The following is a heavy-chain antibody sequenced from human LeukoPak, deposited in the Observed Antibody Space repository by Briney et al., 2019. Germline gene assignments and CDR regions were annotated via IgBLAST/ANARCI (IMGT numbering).Heavy chain of an antibody. Sequence: GGSLRLSCTASGFTFGDYATSWVRQAPGKGLEWVGFIRSKAYGGTTEYAASVKGRFTISRDDSKSIAYLQMNSLKTEDTAVYYCTTTYGDYLGYWGQGTLVTVSS. CDR3: TTTYGDYLGY. D-gene: IGHD4-17*01. V-gene: IGHV3-49*04. CDR1: GFTFGDYA. CDR2: IRSKAYGGTT. J-gene: IGHJ4*02.